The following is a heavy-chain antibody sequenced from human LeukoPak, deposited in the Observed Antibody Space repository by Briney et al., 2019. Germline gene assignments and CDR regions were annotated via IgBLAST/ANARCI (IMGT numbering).Heavy chain of an antibody. V-gene: IGHV1-2*02. D-gene: IGHD3-16*02. J-gene: IGHJ2*01. Sequence: ASVKVSCKASGYTFTVNHVHWVRQAPGQGLEWMGWNDPNSGGTKYAQKFQDRVAMTRDTSISTAYMELSGLRSDDTAVYFCAREADIVSFDLWGRGTRVTVSS. CDR3: AREADIVSFDL. CDR2: NDPNSGGT. CDR1: GYTFTVNH.